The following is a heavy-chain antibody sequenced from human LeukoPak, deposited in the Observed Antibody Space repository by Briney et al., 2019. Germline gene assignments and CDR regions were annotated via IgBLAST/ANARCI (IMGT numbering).Heavy chain of an antibody. J-gene: IGHJ6*02. CDR1: GFTFSSFS. CDR3: AKGRAGANGYYYYGMDV. CDR2: TSYDGSNK. V-gene: IGHV3-30*18. D-gene: IGHD1-26*01. Sequence: GRSLRLSCAATGFTFSSFSMHWVRQAPGKGLEWVAVTSYDGSNKYYADSVKGRFTISRDNSKNTLYLQMNSLRTEDTAVYYCAKGRAGANGYYYYGMDVWGQGTTVTVSS.